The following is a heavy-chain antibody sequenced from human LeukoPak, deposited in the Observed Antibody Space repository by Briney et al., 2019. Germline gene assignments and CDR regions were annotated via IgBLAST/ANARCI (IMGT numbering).Heavy chain of an antibody. CDR2: INSGGDAT. CDR1: GFSFNNYA. J-gene: IGHJ4*02. Sequence: GGSLRLSCAASGFSFNNYAMSWVRQAPGKGLEWVSAINSGGDATKYADSVKGRFTISRDNSKNTLSLQLDSLRAEDTALYYCAKSDCGTSGCKLLNYWGQGTLVTVSS. CDR3: AKSDCGTSGCKLLNY. V-gene: IGHV3-23*01. D-gene: IGHD2-21*01.